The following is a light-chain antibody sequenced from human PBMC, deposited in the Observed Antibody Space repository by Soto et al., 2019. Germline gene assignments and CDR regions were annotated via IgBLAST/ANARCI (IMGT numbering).Light chain of an antibody. J-gene: IGLJ2*01. CDR2: EVT. V-gene: IGLV2-14*01. CDR1: SGDVGGYNY. Sequence: QSALTQPASVSGSPGQSITISCTGTSGDVGGYNYVSWFQQSPGKAPKVMIYEVTNRPSGVSNRFSGSKSGNTASLTISGLQAEDEADYYCSSYTSDNTLIFGGGTKVTVL. CDR3: SSYTSDNTLI.